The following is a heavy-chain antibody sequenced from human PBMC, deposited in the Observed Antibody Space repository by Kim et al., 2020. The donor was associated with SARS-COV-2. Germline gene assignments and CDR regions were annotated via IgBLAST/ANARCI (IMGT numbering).Heavy chain of an antibody. Sequence: SETLSLTCAVSGGSISSSNWWSWVRQPPGKGLEWIGEIYHSGRTNYNPSLKSRVTISVDKSKNQFSLKLSSVTAADTAVYYCAHRIAYDAFDIWGQGTMVAVSS. V-gene: IGHV4-4*02. CDR2: IYHSGRT. D-gene: IGHD2-21*01. J-gene: IGHJ3*02. CDR3: AHRIAYDAFDI. CDR1: GGSISSSNW.